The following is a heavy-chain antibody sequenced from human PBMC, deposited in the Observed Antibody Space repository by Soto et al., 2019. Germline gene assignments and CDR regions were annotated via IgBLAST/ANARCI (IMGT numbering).Heavy chain of an antibody. V-gene: IGHV3-23*01. CDR2: ISGSGGST. D-gene: IGHD3-10*01. CDR3: AKELLVRGVMATDAFDI. CDR1: GFTFSSYA. Sequence: HPGGLRLSCAASGFTFSSYAMSWVRQAPGKGLEWVSAISGSGGSTYYADSVKGRFTISRDNSKNTLYLQMNSLRAEDTAVYYCAKELLVRGVMATDAFDIWGQGTMVTVSS. J-gene: IGHJ3*02.